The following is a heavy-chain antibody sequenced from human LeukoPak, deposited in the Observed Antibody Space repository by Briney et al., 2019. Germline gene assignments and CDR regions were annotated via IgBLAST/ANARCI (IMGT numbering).Heavy chain of an antibody. V-gene: IGHV3-21*01. CDR3: ARGPLRVYELSNWFDP. CDR1: GFTFSNYN. J-gene: IGHJ5*02. D-gene: IGHD5/OR15-5a*01. CDR2: ITSSSMYI. Sequence: PGRSLRLSCAASGFTFSNYNMNWVRQPPGKGLKWVSSITSSSMYIYYADSVKGRFTISRDNAKNSLSLQMNSLRAEDTAVYYCARGPLRVYELSNWFDPWGQGTLVTVSS.